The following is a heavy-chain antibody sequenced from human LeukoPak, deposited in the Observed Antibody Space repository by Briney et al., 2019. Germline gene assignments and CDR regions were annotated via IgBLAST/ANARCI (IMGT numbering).Heavy chain of an antibody. Sequence: ASVKVSCKASGYTFTSYGISWVRQAPGRGLEWMGWISAYNGNTNYAQKLQGRVTMTTDTSTSTAYMELRSLRSDDTAVYYCARAGIVGAYHDAFDIWGQGTMVTVSS. CDR3: ARAGIVGAYHDAFDI. CDR2: ISAYNGNT. V-gene: IGHV1-18*01. J-gene: IGHJ3*02. D-gene: IGHD1-26*01. CDR1: GYTFTSYG.